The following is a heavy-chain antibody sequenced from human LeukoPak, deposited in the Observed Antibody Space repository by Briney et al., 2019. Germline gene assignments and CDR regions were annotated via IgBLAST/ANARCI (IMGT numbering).Heavy chain of an antibody. CDR3: ARDEDYRNFDY. CDR1: GGTFSSYA. J-gene: IGHJ4*02. D-gene: IGHD4-11*01. CDR2: IIPIFGTA. V-gene: IGHV1-69*05. Sequence: EASVKVSCKASGGTFSSYAISWVRQAPGQGLEWMGRIIPIFGTANYAQKFQGRVTITTDESTSTAYMELSSLRSEDTAVYYCARDEDYRNFDYWGQGTLVTVSS.